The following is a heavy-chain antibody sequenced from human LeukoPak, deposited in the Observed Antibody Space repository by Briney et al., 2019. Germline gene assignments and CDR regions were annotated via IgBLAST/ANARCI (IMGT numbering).Heavy chain of an antibody. J-gene: IGHJ6*02. V-gene: IGHV3-11*06. CDR1: GFTFSNAW. Sequence: GGSLRLSCVASGFTFSNAWMSWARQAPGKGLEWVSYISPTSSDTDYADSAKGRFTVSRDNAQNSVYLEMSSLRADDTAVYYCARGHYGMDVWGQGTTVTVSS. CDR2: ISPTSSDT. CDR3: ARGHYGMDV.